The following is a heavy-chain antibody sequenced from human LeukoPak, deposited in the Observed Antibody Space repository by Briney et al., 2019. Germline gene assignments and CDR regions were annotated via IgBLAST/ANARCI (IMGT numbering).Heavy chain of an antibody. CDR3: ARDQYYAFDY. Sequence: GGSLRLSCAASGFTFSRYSVNWVRQAPGKGLEWVSYINIVSSSIYYPGSVKGRFTISTDNARNSLYLQMNGLRAEDTAVYYCARDQYYAFDYWGQGTLVTVSS. CDR2: INIVSSSI. J-gene: IGHJ4*02. CDR1: GFTFSRYS. D-gene: IGHD3-3*01. V-gene: IGHV3-48*01.